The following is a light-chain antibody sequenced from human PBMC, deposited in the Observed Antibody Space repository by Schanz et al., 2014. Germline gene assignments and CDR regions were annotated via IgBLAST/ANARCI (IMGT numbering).Light chain of an antibody. CDR2: GAS. CDR3: QQRSNWPPGLT. V-gene: IGKV3D-20*02. Sequence: IVMTQSPATLSVSPGERATLSCRASQSVSSSYLAWYQQKPGQAPRLLIYGASSRATGIPDRFSGSGSGTDFTLTISSLEPEDFAVYYCQQRSNWPPGLTFGGGTKVEIK. J-gene: IGKJ4*01. CDR1: QSVSSSY.